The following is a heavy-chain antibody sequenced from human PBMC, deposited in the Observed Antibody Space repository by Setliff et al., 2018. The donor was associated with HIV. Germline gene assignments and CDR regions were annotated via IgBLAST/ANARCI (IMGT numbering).Heavy chain of an antibody. J-gene: IGHJ3*02. V-gene: IGHV1-46*01. Sequence: GGSVKVSCKASGYTFTNYYIHWVRQAPGQGLEWMGIINPSGGSTTYAQNFQGRVTMTRDTSTSTVYMELRSLKSEDTAVYYCARDMSGGDGYNHGAFDIWGQGTMVTVS. CDR1: GYTFTNYY. D-gene: IGHD5-12*01. CDR3: ARDMSGGDGYNHGAFDI. CDR2: INPSGGST.